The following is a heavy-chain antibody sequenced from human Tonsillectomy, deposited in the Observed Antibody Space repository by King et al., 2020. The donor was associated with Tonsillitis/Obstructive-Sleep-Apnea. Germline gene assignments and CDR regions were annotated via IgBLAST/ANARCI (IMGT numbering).Heavy chain of an antibody. Sequence: VQLVESGAEVKKPGESLKISCKGSEYSFTNYWIGWVRQMPGKGLEWMGIIYPGDSYTRYSPSFQCQVTISADKSISTAYLQWSSLKASDTAMYYCARLSGDYQNWFDPWGQGTLVTVSS. CDR2: IYPGDSYT. CDR3: ARLSGDYQNWFDP. J-gene: IGHJ5*02. V-gene: IGHV5-51*01. CDR1: EYSFTNYW. D-gene: IGHD4-17*01.